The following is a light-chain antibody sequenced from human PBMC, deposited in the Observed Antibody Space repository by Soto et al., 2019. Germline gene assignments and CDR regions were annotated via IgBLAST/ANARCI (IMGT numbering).Light chain of an antibody. Sequence: QSALTQPPSVSGSPGQSVTISCIESSSDVGSYNRVSWYQQPPGTAPKLMIYEVSYRASGVPDRFSGSKSGNTASLTISGLQAEDEADYYCSSHTFSDVVFGGGTKLTVL. CDR3: SSHTFSDVV. CDR2: EVS. V-gene: IGLV2-18*02. CDR1: SSDVGSYNR. J-gene: IGLJ2*01.